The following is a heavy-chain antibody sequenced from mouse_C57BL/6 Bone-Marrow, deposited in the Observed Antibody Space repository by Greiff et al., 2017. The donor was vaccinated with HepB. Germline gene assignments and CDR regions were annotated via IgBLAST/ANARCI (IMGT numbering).Heavy chain of an antibody. CDR3: ARQGLAYHLRDY. Sequence: VQLQQSGAELVRPGTSVKVSCKASGYAFTNYLIEWVKQRPGQGLEWIGVINPGSGGTNYNEKFKGKATLTADKSSSTAYMQLSSLTSEDSAVYFCARQGLAYHLRDYWGQGTSVTVSS. V-gene: IGHV1-54*01. CDR2: INPGSGGT. CDR1: GYAFTNYL. J-gene: IGHJ4*01.